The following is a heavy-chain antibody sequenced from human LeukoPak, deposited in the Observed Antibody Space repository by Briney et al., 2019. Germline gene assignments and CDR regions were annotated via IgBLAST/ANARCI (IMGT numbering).Heavy chain of an antibody. D-gene: IGHD5-24*01. CDR3: ARETVPSKMATIRYFDY. V-gene: IGHV4-4*07. J-gene: IGHJ4*02. CDR2: IFPGGTT. Sequence: SETLSLTCTVSGDSIRGYYWNWIRQSAGKGLEWIGRIFPGGTTQYNPSLKSRVTMSVDTSNNQFSLNLISVTAADTAVYYCARETVPSKMATIRYFDYWGQGTLVTVSS. CDR1: GDSIRGYY.